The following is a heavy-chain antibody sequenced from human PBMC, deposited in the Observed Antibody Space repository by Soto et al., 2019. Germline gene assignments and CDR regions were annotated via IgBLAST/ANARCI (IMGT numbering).Heavy chain of an antibody. V-gene: IGHV3-33*01. CDR2: IWYDGSNK. Sequence: QVQLVESGGGVVQPGRSLRLSCAASGFTFSSYGMHWVRQAPGKGLEWVAVIWYDGSNKYYADSVKGRFTISRDNSKNTRYLQRNSLRAEDTAVYDCARSQSSGLHFDYWGQGTLVTVSS. CDR1: GFTFSSYG. J-gene: IGHJ4*02. D-gene: IGHD3-22*01. CDR3: ARSQSSGLHFDY.